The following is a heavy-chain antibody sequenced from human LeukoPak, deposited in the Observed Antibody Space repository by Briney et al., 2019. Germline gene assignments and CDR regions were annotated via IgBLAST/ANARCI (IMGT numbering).Heavy chain of an antibody. CDR3: ARGPPYTDNWGYYFDY. V-gene: IGHV3-48*03. J-gene: IGHJ4*02. CDR1: GFTFSSYE. D-gene: IGHD1-1*01. CDR2: ISDSGSTI. Sequence: PGGSLRLSCAASGFTFSSYEMHWVRQAPGKGLEWVSHISDSGSTIYYADSVKGRFTISRDNAKNSLYLQMNSLRAEDTAVYYCARGPPYTDNWGYYFDYWGQGTLVTVSS.